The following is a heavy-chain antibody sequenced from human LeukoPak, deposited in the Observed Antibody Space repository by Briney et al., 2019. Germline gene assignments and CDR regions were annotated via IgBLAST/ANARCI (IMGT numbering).Heavy chain of an antibody. Sequence: SVKVSCKASGGTFSSYAISWVRQAPGQGLEWVGGIIPIFGTANYAQKFQGRVTITADESTSTAYMELSSLRSEDTAVYYCARDGRSGVPFDYWGQGTLVTVSS. V-gene: IGHV1-69*13. CDR2: IIPIFGTA. CDR3: ARDGRSGVPFDY. J-gene: IGHJ4*02. D-gene: IGHD7-27*01. CDR1: GGTFSSYA.